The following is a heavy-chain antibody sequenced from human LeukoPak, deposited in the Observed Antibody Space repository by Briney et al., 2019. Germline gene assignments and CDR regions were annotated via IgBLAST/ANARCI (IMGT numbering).Heavy chain of an antibody. D-gene: IGHD4-17*01. CDR3: ARAQGWYDYGDQYGMDV. CDR2: ITATSLHI. CDR1: GVTFSGYS. Sequence: GGSLRLSCAASGVTFSGYSMNWVRQAPGKGLEWVSAITATSLHIYYADSVKGRFTISRDNAKNSLYLQMNSLRAEDTAVYYCARAQGWYDYGDQYGMDVWGQGTTVTVSS. V-gene: IGHV3-21*01. J-gene: IGHJ6*02.